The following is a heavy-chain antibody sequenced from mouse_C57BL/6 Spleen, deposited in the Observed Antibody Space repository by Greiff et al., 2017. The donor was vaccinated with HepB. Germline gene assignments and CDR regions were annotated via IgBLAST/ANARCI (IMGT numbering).Heavy chain of an antibody. V-gene: IGHV5-6*03. CDR1: GFTFSSYG. D-gene: IGHD1-1*02. CDR3: ARQRDYADAMDY. J-gene: IGHJ4*01. CDR2: ISSGGSYT. Sequence: EVKLMESGGGLVKPGGSLKLSCAASGFTFSSYGMSWVRQTPDKRLEWVATISSGGSYTYYPDSVKGRFTISRDNAKNTLYLQMSSLKSEDTAMYYCARQRDYADAMDYWGQGTSVTVSS.